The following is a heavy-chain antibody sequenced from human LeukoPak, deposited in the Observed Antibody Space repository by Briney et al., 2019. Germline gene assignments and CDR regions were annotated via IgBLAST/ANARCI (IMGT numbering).Heavy chain of an antibody. CDR2: INPNSGGT. CDR3: ATSQYSSSWYVFDY. J-gene: IGHJ4*02. Sequence: ASVKVSCKASGYTFTGYYMHWVRQAPGQGLEWMGWINPNSGGTNYAQKFQGRVTMTRDTSISTAYMELSRLRSDDTAVYYCATSQYSSSWYVFDYWGQGTLVTVSS. D-gene: IGHD6-13*01. CDR1: GYTFTGYY. V-gene: IGHV1-2*02.